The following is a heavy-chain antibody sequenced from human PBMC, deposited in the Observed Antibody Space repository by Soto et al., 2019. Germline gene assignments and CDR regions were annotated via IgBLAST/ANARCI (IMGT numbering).Heavy chain of an antibody. CDR3: ARNSGYEPRAHGDYYYGMDV. V-gene: IGHV1-46*01. Sequence: GASVKVSCKASGYTFTSYYMHWVRQAPGQGLEWMGIINPSGGSTSYAQKFQGRVTMTRDTSTSTVYMELSSLRSEDTAVYYCARNSGYEPRAHGDYYYGMDVWGQGTTVTVSS. D-gene: IGHD5-12*01. CDR2: INPSGGST. CDR1: GYTFTSYY. J-gene: IGHJ6*02.